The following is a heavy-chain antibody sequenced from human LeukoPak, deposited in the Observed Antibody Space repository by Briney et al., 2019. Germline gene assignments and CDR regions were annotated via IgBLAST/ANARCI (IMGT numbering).Heavy chain of an antibody. J-gene: IGHJ6*02. V-gene: IGHV3-15*01. CDR1: GFTFSNAW. Sequence: PGGSLRLSCAASGFTFSNAWMSWVRQAPGMGLEWVARIKTKTDVGTTDYAAPVKGRFTISRDDSKNTLYLQMNSLKTEDTAVYYCTTGVVGESDYSYGIDVWGQGTTVTVSS. CDR3: TTGVVGESDYSYGIDV. D-gene: IGHD3-16*01. CDR2: IKTKTDVGTT.